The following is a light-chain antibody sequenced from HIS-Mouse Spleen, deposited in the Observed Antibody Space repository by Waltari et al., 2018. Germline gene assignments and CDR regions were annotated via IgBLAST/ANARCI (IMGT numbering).Light chain of an antibody. CDR3: QAWGSSTVV. V-gene: IGLV3-1*01. CDR1: KLGDKY. Sequence: SYELTQPPSVSVSPGQTASITCSGDKLGDKYACWYQQKPGQSPVLVIYQDSKRPSGIGGRFPGSNSGNTGALTISGTQAMDEADYYCQAWGSSTVVFGGGTKLTVL. CDR2: QDS. J-gene: IGLJ2*01.